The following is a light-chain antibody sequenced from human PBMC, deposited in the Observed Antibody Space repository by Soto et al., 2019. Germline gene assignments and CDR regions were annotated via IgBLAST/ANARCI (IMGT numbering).Light chain of an antibody. CDR3: QQNYITPWT. V-gene: IGKV1-39*01. CDR1: QSIGSF. J-gene: IGKJ1*01. CDR2: TTS. Sequence: DIQMTQSPSSLSASVGDRVTITCRASQSIGSFLDWYQQIPGKAPKLLIYTTSGLQSGVPSRFSGSGSGTDFTLTITSLQPEDFATYYCQQNYITPWTFGQGTTVEVK.